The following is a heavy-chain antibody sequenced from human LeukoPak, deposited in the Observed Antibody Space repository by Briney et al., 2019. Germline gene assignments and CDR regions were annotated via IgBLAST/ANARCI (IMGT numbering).Heavy chain of an antibody. CDR1: GFTVSSNY. V-gene: IGHV3-66*01. CDR3: ASAPYYYDSSGSNY. CDR2: IYSGGST. D-gene: IGHD3-22*01. Sequence: GGSLRLSCAASGFTVSSNYMSWVRQAPGKGLEWVSVIYSGGSTYYADSVKGRFTISRDNSKNTLYLQMNSLRAEDTAVYYCASAPYYYDSSGSNYWGQGTLVTVSS. J-gene: IGHJ4*02.